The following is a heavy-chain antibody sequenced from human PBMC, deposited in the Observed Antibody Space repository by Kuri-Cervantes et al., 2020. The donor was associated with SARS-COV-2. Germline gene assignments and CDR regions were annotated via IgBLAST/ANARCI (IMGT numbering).Heavy chain of an antibody. CDR1: GFTFGDYA. J-gene: IGHJ4*02. CDR2: IRSKAYGGTT. Sequence: GESLKISCTASGFTFGDYAMSWVRQAPGKGLEWVGFIRSKAYGGTTEYAASVKGRFTISRDDSKNTLYLQMNSLKTEDTAVYYCTTHYDFWSDTPAYWGQGTLVTVSS. CDR3: TTHYDFWSDTPAY. D-gene: IGHD3-3*01. V-gene: IGHV3-49*04.